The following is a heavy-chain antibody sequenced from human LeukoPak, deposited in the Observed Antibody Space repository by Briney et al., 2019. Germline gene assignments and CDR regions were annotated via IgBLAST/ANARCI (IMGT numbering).Heavy chain of an antibody. D-gene: IGHD6-19*01. CDR2: IYWDDGT. J-gene: IGHJ4*02. Sequence: SGPTLVNPTQTLTLTCTFSGFSLSTSGVGVGWIRQPPGKALEWLALIYWDDGTRYSPSLRSRLTITKDTSKNQVVLIMTSVDPVDTATYYCAHSGYNGGWYHFAYWGQGTLVTVS. CDR3: AHSGYNGGWYHFAY. V-gene: IGHV2-5*02. CDR1: GFSLSTSGVG.